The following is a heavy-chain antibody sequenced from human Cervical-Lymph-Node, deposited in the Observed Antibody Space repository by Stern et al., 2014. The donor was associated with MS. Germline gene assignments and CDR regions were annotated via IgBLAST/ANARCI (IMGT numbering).Heavy chain of an antibody. J-gene: IGHJ4*02. CDR3: ARVSYDFWSGYYTVDY. V-gene: IGHV4-31*03. D-gene: IGHD3-3*01. Sequence: QVQLQESGPGLVKPSQTLSLTCTVSGGSISSGGYYWSWIRQHPGKGLEWIGYIYYSGSTYYNPSLKSGFTISEDTSKTQFSLKLSSVTAADPAVYYCARVSYDFWSGYYTVDYWGQGTLVTVSS. CDR1: GGSISSGGYY. CDR2: IYYSGST.